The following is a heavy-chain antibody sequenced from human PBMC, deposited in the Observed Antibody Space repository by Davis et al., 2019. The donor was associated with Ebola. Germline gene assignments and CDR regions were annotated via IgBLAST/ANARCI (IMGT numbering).Heavy chain of an antibody. CDR1: GFTFSGSA. V-gene: IGHV3-73*01. CDR2: IRSKANSYAT. CDR3: SSLTYGAFG. Sequence: GESLKISCAASGFTFSGSAMHWVRQASGKGLEWVGRIRSKANSYATAYAASVKGRFTVSRDDSKNTAYLQMNSLKTEDTAVYYCSSLTYGAFGWGQGTLVTVSS. D-gene: IGHD3-10*01. J-gene: IGHJ4*02.